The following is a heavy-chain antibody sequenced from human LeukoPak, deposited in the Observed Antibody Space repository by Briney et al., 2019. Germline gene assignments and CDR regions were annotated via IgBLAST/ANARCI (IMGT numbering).Heavy chain of an antibody. CDR3: ARRIQGMAPYYFDY. CDR2: INSDGGST. Sequence: GGSLRLSCTASGFTFSSYWMHSVRQAPGKGLVWVSRINSDGGSTSYADSVKGRFTISRDNAKNTLYLQMNSLRAEDTAVYYCARRIQGMAPYYFDYWGQGTLVTVSS. J-gene: IGHJ4*02. D-gene: IGHD5-24*01. CDR1: GFTFSSYW. V-gene: IGHV3-74*01.